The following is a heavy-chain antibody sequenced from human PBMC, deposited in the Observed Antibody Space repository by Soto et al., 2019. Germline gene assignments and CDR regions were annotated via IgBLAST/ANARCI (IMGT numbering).Heavy chain of an antibody. J-gene: IGHJ6*02. V-gene: IGHV3-74*01. CDR1: GFTFSSYW. D-gene: IGHD6-19*01. CDR2: INSDGSST. Sequence: PGGSLRLSCAASGFTFSSYWMHWVRQAPGKGLVWVSRINSDGSSTSYADSVKGRFTISRDNAKNTLYLQMNSLRAEDTAVYYCATGPVADYYYYYGMDVWGQGTTVNVSS. CDR3: ATGPVADYYYYYGMDV.